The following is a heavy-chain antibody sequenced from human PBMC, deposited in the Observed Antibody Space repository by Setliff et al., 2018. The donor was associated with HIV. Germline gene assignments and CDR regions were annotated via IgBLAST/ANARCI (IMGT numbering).Heavy chain of an antibody. D-gene: IGHD3-16*01. CDR2: IKEDGSEK. V-gene: IGHV3-7*01. J-gene: IGHJ4*02. Sequence: GGSLRLSCAGPGFTFSSHWMTWVRQAPGKGLEWVANIKEDGSEKSYVDSVKGRFTISRDNAKNSVYLQMNSLRPEDTAVYYCVRGRGGFDSWGQGTLVTVSS. CDR1: GFTFSSHW. CDR3: VRGRGGFDS.